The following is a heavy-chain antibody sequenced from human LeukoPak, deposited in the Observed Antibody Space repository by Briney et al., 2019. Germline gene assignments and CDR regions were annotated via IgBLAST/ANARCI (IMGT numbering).Heavy chain of an antibody. CDR2: IYYSGST. CDR3: ARDREGYCSGGSCYGRVYNWFDP. D-gene: IGHD2-15*01. J-gene: IGHJ5*02. Sequence: SETLSLTCTVSGGSISSYYWSWIRRPPGKGLEWIGYIYYSGSTNYNPSLKSRVTISVDTSKNQFSLKLSSVTAADTAVYYCARDREGYCSGGSCYGRVYNWFDPWGQGTLVTVSS. CDR1: GGSISSYY. V-gene: IGHV4-59*01.